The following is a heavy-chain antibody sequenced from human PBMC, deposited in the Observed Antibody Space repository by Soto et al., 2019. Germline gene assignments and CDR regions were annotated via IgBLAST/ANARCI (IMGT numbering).Heavy chain of an antibody. J-gene: IGHJ3*01. CDR2: ISYIGAT. D-gene: IGHD2-21*01. V-gene: IGHV4-61*03. CDR1: GGSVSGDKNY. CDR3: APSPRCDFDF. Sequence: QVQLQESGPGLVKPSETLSLTCSVSGGSVSGDKNYWSWIRQSPGKGLEWIGFISYIGATMYKPPLKRRLTISVAKPKNHFALELSSVSASDTALYYCAPSPRCDFDFWCEGTTVIVSP.